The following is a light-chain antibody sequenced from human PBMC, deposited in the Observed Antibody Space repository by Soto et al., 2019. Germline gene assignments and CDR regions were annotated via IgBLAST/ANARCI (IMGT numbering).Light chain of an antibody. CDR2: KAS. V-gene: IGKV1-5*03. Sequence: DIQMTQSPSTLSASVGDRVTITCRASQSISSWLAWYQQKPGKAPKLLIYKASSLESGVPSRFSGSGSGTEFTRTISSLQPDDFATYYCQQYNSYSHTFGPGIKVDIK. CDR1: QSISSW. J-gene: IGKJ3*01. CDR3: QQYNSYSHT.